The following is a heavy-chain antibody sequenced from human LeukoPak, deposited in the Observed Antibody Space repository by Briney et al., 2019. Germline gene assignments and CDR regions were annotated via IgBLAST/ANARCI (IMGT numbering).Heavy chain of an antibody. Sequence: GGSLRLSCAASGFTFSSYAMSWVRQAPGKGLEWVSAISGSGGSTYYADSVKGRFTISRDNSKTTLYLQMNSLRAEDTAVYYCAKRGGSGSLHYFDSWGQGTLVTVSS. D-gene: IGHD3-10*01. V-gene: IGHV3-23*01. CDR1: GFTFSSYA. J-gene: IGHJ4*02. CDR3: AKRGGSGSLHYFDS. CDR2: ISGSGGST.